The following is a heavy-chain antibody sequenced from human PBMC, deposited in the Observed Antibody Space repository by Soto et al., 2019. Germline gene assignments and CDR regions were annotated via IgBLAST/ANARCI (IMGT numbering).Heavy chain of an antibody. V-gene: IGHV1-58*01. CDR3: AAALFPYYDFWSGDLDHYGMDV. Sequence: SVKVSCKATGFTFTSSAVQWVRPARGQRLEWIGWIVVGSGNTNYAQKIQERVTITRDMSTSTAYMKLSSLRSEDTAVYYCAAALFPYYDFWSGDLDHYGMDVWGQGTTVTVSS. D-gene: IGHD3-3*01. CDR2: IVVGSGNT. J-gene: IGHJ6*02. CDR1: GFTFTSSA.